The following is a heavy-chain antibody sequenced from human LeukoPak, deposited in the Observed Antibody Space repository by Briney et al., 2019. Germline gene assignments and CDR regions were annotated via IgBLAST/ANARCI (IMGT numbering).Heavy chain of an antibody. CDR3: ARVMYGGISYSVDY. CDR1: GFTFSGYS. CDR2: ISISSTTR. J-gene: IGHJ4*02. D-gene: IGHD1-26*01. V-gene: IGHV3-48*02. Sequence: RGSLRLSCLASGFTFSGYSMNWVRQAPGKGLEWVSYISISSTTRNYADSVKGRFTISRDNAKNSLYLQMNSLRDEDTAVYYCARVMYGGISYSVDYWGQGTLVTVSS.